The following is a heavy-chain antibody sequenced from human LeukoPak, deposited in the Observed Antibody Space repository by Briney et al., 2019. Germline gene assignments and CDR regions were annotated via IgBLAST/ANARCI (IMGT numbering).Heavy chain of an antibody. CDR1: GGSISSSNW. V-gene: IGHV4-4*02. CDR3: ARGGGDIVVVVAAIGSYYGMDV. CDR2: IYHSGST. J-gene: IGHJ6*04. D-gene: IGHD2-15*01. Sequence: PSGTLSLTCAVSGGSISSSNWWSWVRQPPGKGREWIGEIYHSGSTNYNPSLKSRVTISVDKSKNQFSLKLSSVTAADTAVYYCARGGGDIVVVVAAIGSYYGMDVWGKGTTVTVSS.